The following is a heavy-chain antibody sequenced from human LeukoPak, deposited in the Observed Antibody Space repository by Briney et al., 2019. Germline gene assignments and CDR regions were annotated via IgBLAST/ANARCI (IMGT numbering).Heavy chain of an antibody. CDR1: GFTFTSFG. J-gene: IGHJ4*02. V-gene: IGHV3-23*01. Sequence: GGSLRLSCAASGFTFTSFGMTWVRQPPGKGLEWVSSTSGSGGNTYYADSVKGRFTISRDTSKSTLYLQMNSLGSEDTAVYYCAKSRTKYGDSLVDYWGQGTLVTVSS. CDR3: AKSRTKYGDSLVDY. CDR2: TSGSGGNT. D-gene: IGHD4-17*01.